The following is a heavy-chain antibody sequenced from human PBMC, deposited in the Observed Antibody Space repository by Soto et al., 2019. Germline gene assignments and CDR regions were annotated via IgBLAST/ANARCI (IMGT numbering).Heavy chain of an antibody. D-gene: IGHD6-25*01. CDR2: IYYSGST. Sequence: PSETLSLTCTVSGGSISSGGYYWSWIREHPGKGLEWIGYIYYSGSTYYNPSLKSRVTISVDTSKNQFSLKLSSVTAADTAVYYCARDRLHGYFDYWGQGTLVTVSS. J-gene: IGHJ4*02. V-gene: IGHV4-31*03. CDR3: ARDRLHGYFDY. CDR1: GGSISSGGYY.